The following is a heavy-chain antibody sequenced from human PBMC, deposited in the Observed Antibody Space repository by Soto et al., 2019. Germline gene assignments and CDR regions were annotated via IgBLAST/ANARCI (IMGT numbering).Heavy chain of an antibody. CDR3: ARVYSSSSSYYYYMDV. D-gene: IGHD6-6*01. V-gene: IGHV3-64*01. CDR2: ISSNGGST. J-gene: IGHJ6*03. CDR1: GFTFSSYA. Sequence: PGGSLRLSCAASGFTFSSYAMHWVRQAPGKGLEYVAAISSNGGSTYYANSVKGRFTISRDNSKNTLYLQMDSLRAEDMAVYYCARVYSSSSSYYYYMDVWGKGTTVTVSS.